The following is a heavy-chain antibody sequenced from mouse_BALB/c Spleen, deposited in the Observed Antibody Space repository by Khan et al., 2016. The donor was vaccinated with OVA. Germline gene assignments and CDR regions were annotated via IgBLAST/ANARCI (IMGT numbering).Heavy chain of an antibody. V-gene: IGHV7-3*02. J-gene: IGHJ1*01. Sequence: EVELVESGGGLVKPGGSLRLSCATSGFTFTDYYISWVRQPPGKSFEWMGFIRNKAKDYTKEYSATLRCLIPISGANSQSIVYLQIDALRTENSATYYCLRETVVDVYWYLDVWGAGTTVTVSS. CDR1: GFTFTDYY. CDR3: LRETVVDVYWYLDV. D-gene: IGHD1-1*01. CDR2: IRNKAKDYTK.